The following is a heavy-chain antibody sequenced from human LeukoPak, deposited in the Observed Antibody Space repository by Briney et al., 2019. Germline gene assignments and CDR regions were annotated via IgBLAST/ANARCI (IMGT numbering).Heavy chain of an antibody. J-gene: IGHJ6*03. CDR3: ARDPYNGNYGDSYYYYMDV. CDR2: INSDGSST. Sequence: GGSLRLSCAASGFTFSSYWMHWVRQAPGKGLVWVSRINSDGSSTSYADSVKGRFTISRDNAKNSLYLQMNSLRAEDTAIYYCARDPYNGNYGDSYYYYMDVWGKGTTVTISS. CDR1: GFTFSSYW. V-gene: IGHV3-74*01. D-gene: IGHD1-26*01.